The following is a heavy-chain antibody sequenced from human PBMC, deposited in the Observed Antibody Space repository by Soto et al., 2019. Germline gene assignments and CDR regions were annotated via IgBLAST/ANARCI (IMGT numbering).Heavy chain of an antibody. J-gene: IGHJ4*02. Sequence: VGFLRLSCPASGLTFSIYGSHRVRQAPGKGLEWLAVISYDGSNKYYADSVKGRFTISRDNSKNTLHLQMNSLRAEDTAVYYCAKEVDPMTTVTTFDEWGEGNLV. V-gene: IGHV3-30*18. D-gene: IGHD4-4*01. CDR3: AKEVDPMTTVTTFDE. CDR1: GLTFSIYG. CDR2: ISYDGSNK.